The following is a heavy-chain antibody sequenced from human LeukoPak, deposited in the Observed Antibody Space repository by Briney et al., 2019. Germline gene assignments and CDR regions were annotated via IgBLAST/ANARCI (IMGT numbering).Heavy chain of an antibody. CDR2: ICYSGST. J-gene: IGHJ4*02. D-gene: IGHD5-24*01. Sequence: PSETLSLTCTVSGGSISSSSYYWGWIRQPPGKGLEWIGSICYSGSTYYNPSLKSRVTISLDTSKNQFSLKLSSVTAADTAVYYCARHLGSRWLQDDRFDYWGQGTLVTVSS. V-gene: IGHV4-39*01. CDR1: GGSISSSSYY. CDR3: ARHLGSRWLQDDRFDY.